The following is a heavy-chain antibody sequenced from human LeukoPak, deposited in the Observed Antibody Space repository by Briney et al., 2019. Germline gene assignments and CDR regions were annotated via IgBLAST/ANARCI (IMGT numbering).Heavy chain of an antibody. Sequence: GASVKVSCKASGGTFSSYAISWVRQAPGQGLEWMGRIIPILGIANYAQKFQGRVTITADKSTSTAYMELSSLRSEDTAVYYCARLLGPTSGSYPDYFDYWGQGTLVTVSS. CDR3: ARLLGPTSGSYPDYFDY. V-gene: IGHV1-69*04. CDR2: IIPILGIA. D-gene: IGHD1-26*01. J-gene: IGHJ4*02. CDR1: GGTFSSYA.